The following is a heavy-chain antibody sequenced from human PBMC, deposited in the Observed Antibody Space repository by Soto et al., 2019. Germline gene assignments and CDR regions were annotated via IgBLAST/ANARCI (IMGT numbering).Heavy chain of an antibody. CDR2: VYYGGAIFYSGNI. CDR1: GDSISSSNSH. Sequence: KTSETLSLTCTVSGDSISSSNSHWGWTRQPPGKGLEYIGSVYYGGAIFYSGNIYYNPSLKSRVTISVDTSKNQFSPRLSSVTAADTGVYYCVRYDRINMKPYSPEGFHIWGQGTMVTVSS. J-gene: IGHJ3*02. V-gene: IGHV4-39*01. CDR3: VRYDRINMKPYSPEGFHI. D-gene: IGHD3-3*02.